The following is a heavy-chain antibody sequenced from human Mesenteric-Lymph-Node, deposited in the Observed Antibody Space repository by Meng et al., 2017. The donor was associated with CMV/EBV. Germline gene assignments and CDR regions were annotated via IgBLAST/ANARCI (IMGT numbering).Heavy chain of an antibody. CDR3: AKDDLNGAFDI. CDR1: GFTFDDYA. CDR2: ISWNSGSI. Sequence: SLKISCAASGFTFDDYAMHWVRQAPGKGLEWVSGISWNSGSIGYADSVKGRFTISRDNVKNSLYLQMNSLRAEDTALYYCAKDDLNGAFDIWGQGTMVTVSS. J-gene: IGHJ3*02. D-gene: IGHD1-1*01. V-gene: IGHV3-9*01.